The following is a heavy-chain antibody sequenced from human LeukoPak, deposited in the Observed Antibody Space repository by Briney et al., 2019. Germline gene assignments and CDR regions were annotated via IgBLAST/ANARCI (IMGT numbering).Heavy chain of an antibody. V-gene: IGHV4-34*01. CDR3: AREPPTYYYGSSGYYFDY. CDR1: GGSFSGYY. Sequence: SETLSLTCAVYGGSFSGYYWSWIRQPPGKGLEWIGSIYYSGSTYYNPSLKSRVTISVDTSKNQFSLKLSSVTAADTAVYYCAREPPTYYYGSSGYYFDYWGQGTLVTVSS. CDR2: IYYSGST. D-gene: IGHD3-22*01. J-gene: IGHJ4*02.